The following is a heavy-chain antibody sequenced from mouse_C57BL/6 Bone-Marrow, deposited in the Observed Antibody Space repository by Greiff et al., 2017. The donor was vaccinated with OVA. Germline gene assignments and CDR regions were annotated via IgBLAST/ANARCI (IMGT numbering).Heavy chain of an antibody. Sequence: VQLVESGPGLVQPSQSLSITCTVSGFSLTSYGVHWVRQSPGKGLEWLGVIWSGGSTDYNAAFISRLSISKDNSKSQVFFKMNSLQADDTAIYYCARKGSYASYWYFDVWGTGTTVTVSS. V-gene: IGHV2-2*01. CDR1: GFSLTSYG. J-gene: IGHJ1*03. CDR3: ARKGSYASYWYFDV. CDR2: IWSGGST. D-gene: IGHD1-1*02.